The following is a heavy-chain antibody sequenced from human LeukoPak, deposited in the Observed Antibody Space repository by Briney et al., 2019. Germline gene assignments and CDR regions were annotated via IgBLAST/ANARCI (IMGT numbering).Heavy chain of an antibody. V-gene: IGHV4-59*01. CDR3: ARTTALGYCSSTSCFAFDP. Sequence: PSETLSLTCTVSGGSISSYYWSWIRQPPGKGLEWIGYIYYSGSTNYNPSLKSRVTISVDTSKNQFSLKLSSVTAADTAVYYRARTTALGYCSSTSCFAFDPWGQGTLVTVSS. CDR1: GGSISSYY. J-gene: IGHJ5*02. CDR2: IYYSGST. D-gene: IGHD2-2*01.